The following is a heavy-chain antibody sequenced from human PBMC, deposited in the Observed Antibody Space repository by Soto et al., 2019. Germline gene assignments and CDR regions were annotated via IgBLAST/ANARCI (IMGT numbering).Heavy chain of an antibody. J-gene: IGHJ5*02. CDR1: GDSVSSNSAA. D-gene: IGHD2-15*01. V-gene: IGHV6-1*01. Sequence: SQTLSLTCAISGDSVSSNSAAWNWIRQSPSRGLEWLGRTYYRSKWYNDYAVSVKSRITINPDTSKNQFSLQLNSVTPEDTAVYYCAMTDLDCSGGSCYAYWFDPWGQGTLVTVSS. CDR2: TYYRSKWYN. CDR3: AMTDLDCSGGSCYAYWFDP.